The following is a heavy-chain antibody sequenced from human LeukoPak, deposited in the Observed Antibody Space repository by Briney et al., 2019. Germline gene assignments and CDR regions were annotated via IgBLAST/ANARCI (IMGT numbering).Heavy chain of an antibody. CDR1: GFTFSSYW. CDR2: INQHGTDK. V-gene: IGHV3-7*02. D-gene: IGHD3-16*01. J-gene: IGHJ4*02. Sequence: GGSLRLSCAASGFTFSSYWMSWVRQAPGKGLEWVANINQHGTDKYYVDSVRGRFTISRDNAKNSLYLQMNSLRAEDTAVYYCARAGAYRFDYWGQGTLVTVSS. CDR3: ARAGAYRFDY.